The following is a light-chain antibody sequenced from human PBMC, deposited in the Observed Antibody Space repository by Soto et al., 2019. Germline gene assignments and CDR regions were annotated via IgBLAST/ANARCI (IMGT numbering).Light chain of an antibody. V-gene: IGKV3-20*01. J-gene: IGKJ4*01. CDR3: HQYGSSPLT. CDR1: QSLSSDS. Sequence: ENVLTQFPGTLSLSPGDRATLSCRASQSLSSDSLAWYQQKPGQAPRLLIYGASSRANGIPDRFSGRGSGTDFTLTISRLEPEDFAVYYCHQYGSSPLTFGGGAKVEIK. CDR2: GAS.